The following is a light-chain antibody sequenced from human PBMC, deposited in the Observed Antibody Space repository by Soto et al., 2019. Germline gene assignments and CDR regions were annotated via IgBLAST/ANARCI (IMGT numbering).Light chain of an antibody. CDR1: QSISSW. CDR2: KAS. Sequence: DIQMTQSPSTLSASVGDRVTITCRASQSISSWLAWYQQKPGKAPKLLIYKASSLESGVPSRFSGSGSGTEFTLTISSLQPDDVATYYCQQYNSYSRTFGQATKVEIK. J-gene: IGKJ1*01. V-gene: IGKV1-5*03. CDR3: QQYNSYSRT.